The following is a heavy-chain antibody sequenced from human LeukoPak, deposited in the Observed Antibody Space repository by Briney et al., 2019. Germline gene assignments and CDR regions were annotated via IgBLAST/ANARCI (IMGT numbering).Heavy chain of an antibody. CDR2: ISYDGSNK. V-gene: IGHV3-30-3*01. CDR3: ARGGWNYFDAFDI. D-gene: IGHD1-7*01. Sequence: PGGSLRLSCAASGFTFSSYLMSWVRQAPGKGLEWVAVISYDGSNKYYADSVKGRFTISRDNSKNTLYLQMNSLRAEDTAVYYCARGGWNYFDAFDIWGQGTMVTVSS. J-gene: IGHJ3*02. CDR1: GFTFSSYL.